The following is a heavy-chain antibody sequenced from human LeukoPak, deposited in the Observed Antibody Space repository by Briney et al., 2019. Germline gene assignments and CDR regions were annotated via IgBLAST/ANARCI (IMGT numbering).Heavy chain of an antibody. Sequence: SETLSLTCAVSGGSISSSNWWSWVRQPPGKGLEWIGEIYHSGSTNYNPSLKSRVTISVDKSKNQFSLKLSSVTAADTAVYYCARTTNLPCSGGSCYSYYYYGMDVWGQGTTVTVSS. CDR3: ARTTNLPCSGGSCYSYYYYGMDV. CDR1: GGSISSSNW. D-gene: IGHD2-15*01. J-gene: IGHJ6*02. V-gene: IGHV4-4*02. CDR2: IYHSGST.